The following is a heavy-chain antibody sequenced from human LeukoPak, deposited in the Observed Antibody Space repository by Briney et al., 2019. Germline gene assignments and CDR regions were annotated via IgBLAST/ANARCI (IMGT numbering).Heavy chain of an antibody. J-gene: IGHJ4*02. Sequence: GASVTVSCTASGGTFSSYTISWVRQAPGQGLGWMGRVIPILGIANYAQKFQGRVTITADKSTSTAYMELSSLRSEDTAMYYCAREREDSSDYWGQGTLVTVSS. V-gene: IGHV1-69*04. D-gene: IGHD3-22*01. CDR1: GGTFSSYT. CDR2: VIPILGIA. CDR3: AREREDSSDY.